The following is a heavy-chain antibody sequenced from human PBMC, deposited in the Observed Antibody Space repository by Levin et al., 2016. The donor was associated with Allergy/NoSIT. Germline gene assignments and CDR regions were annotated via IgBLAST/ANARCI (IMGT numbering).Heavy chain of an antibody. J-gene: IGHJ6*02. Sequence: WIRQPPGKGLEWVSCISGIGGSTYYADSVKGRFTISRDNSKSTLYLQMNSLRAEDTAVYYCAKEKTIYSGRYYYYGMDVWGQGTTVTVSS. CDR2: ISGIGGST. D-gene: IGHD1-26*01. CDR3: AKEKTIYSGRYYYYGMDV. V-gene: IGHV3-23*01.